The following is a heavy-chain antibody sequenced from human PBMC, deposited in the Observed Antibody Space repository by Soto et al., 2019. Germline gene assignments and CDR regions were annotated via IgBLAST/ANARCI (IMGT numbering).Heavy chain of an antibody. CDR2: FDPEDGET. V-gene: IGHV1-24*01. D-gene: IGHD2-2*01. J-gene: IGHJ4*02. CDR1: GYTLTELS. Sequence: ASVKVSCKVSGYTLTELSMHWVRQAPGKGLEWMGGFDPEDGETIYAQKFQGRVTMTEDTSTDTAYMELSSLRSEDTAVYSCAPQISVGYCSSTSRSTFDYWGKGTLVTASS. CDR3: APQISVGYCSSTSRSTFDY.